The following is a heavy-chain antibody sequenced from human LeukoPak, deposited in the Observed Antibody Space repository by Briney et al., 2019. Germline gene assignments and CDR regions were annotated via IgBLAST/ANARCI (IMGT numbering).Heavy chain of an antibody. CDR1: GGSISSYY. CDR3: ARGYSGYDG. J-gene: IGHJ4*02. Sequence: SETLSLTCTVSGGSISSYYWSWIRQPPGKGLEWIGEINHSGSTNYNPSLKSRVTISVDTSKNQFSLKLSSVTAADTAVYYCARGYSGYDGWGQGTLVTVSS. D-gene: IGHD5-12*01. V-gene: IGHV4-34*01. CDR2: INHSGST.